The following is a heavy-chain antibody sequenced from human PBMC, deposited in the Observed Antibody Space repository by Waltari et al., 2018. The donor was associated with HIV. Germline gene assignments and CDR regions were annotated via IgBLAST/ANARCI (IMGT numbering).Heavy chain of an antibody. CDR2: ISTASTNI. V-gene: IGHV3-21*02. Sequence: ETQLVESGGGLVKPGGSLRLSCAASGFTFRSFSMNWVRRAPGKGLEWVSSISTASTNIYYGDSVKGRFTISRDNAKNSLYLQMNSLRAEDTAVYFCARSSVPVGPLYGMDVWGQGTTVTVAS. D-gene: IGHD6-19*01. CDR3: ARSSVPVGPLYGMDV. CDR1: GFTFRSFS. J-gene: IGHJ6*02.